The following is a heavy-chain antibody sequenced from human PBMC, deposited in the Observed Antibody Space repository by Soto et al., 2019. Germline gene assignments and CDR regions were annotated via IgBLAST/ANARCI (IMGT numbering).Heavy chain of an antibody. Sequence: QVHLVQSGAEVKKPGASVKVSCKGSGYAFTTYGITWVRQAPGQGLEWMGWISAHNGNTNYAQQLQGRVTVTRDTSTSTAYMELMSLRSDDTAVYYCARGRYGDYWGQGALVTVSS. D-gene: IGHD1-1*01. CDR3: ARGRYGDY. CDR1: GYAFTTYG. V-gene: IGHV1-18*01. J-gene: IGHJ4*02. CDR2: ISAHNGNT.